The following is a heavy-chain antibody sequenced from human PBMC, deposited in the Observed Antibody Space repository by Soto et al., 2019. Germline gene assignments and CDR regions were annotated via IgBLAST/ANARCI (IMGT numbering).Heavy chain of an antibody. CDR3: ARGGSSSPYFDD. Sequence: QVQLQESGPGLVKPSQTLSLTCTVSGGSISSGGYYWSWIRQHPGKGLEWIGYIYYSGSTYYNPSLESRVTISVDTSKTQLSLKLSSVTAADTAVYYCARGGSSSPYFDDWGQGTLVTVSS. D-gene: IGHD6-13*01. CDR2: IYYSGST. V-gene: IGHV4-31*03. CDR1: GGSISSGGYY. J-gene: IGHJ4*02.